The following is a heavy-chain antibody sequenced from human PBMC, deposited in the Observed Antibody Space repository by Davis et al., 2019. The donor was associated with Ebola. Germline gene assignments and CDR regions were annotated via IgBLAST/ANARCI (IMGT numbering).Heavy chain of an antibody. CDR2: IIPVSGIP. D-gene: IGHD3-10*01. Sequence: SSVKVSCKASVCTFRRYGISWVRQAPGQGLDWLGGIIPVSGIPKYAQKFQGRVTITADESTSTVYMELSSLRSEDTAVYYCARERYRDGSDYFFEQSHCGQGTLVTVSS. CDR3: ARERYRDGSDYFFEQSH. V-gene: IGHV1-69*13. J-gene: IGHJ4*02. CDR1: VCTFRRYG.